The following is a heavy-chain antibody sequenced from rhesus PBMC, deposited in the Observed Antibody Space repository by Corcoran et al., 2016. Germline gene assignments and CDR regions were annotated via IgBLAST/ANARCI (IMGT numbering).Heavy chain of an antibody. V-gene: IGHV4S10*01. CDR1: GGSISASYR. J-gene: IGHJ4*01. Sequence: QVQLQESGPGVVKPSETLSLTCAVSGGSISASYRWSWIRQPPGKGLEWIGYIYGSSTCTNYNPSLKSRVTISKDTSKNQCSVKLSSVTAADTAVYYGATYFYGTRVFDYWGQGVLVTVSS. CDR2: IYGSSTCT. D-gene: IGHD1-20*01. CDR3: ATYFYGTRVFDY.